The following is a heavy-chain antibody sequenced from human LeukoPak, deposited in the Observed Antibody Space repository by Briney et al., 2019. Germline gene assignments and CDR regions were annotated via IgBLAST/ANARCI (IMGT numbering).Heavy chain of an antibody. J-gene: IGHJ3*02. CDR1: GGSISSYY. D-gene: IGHD3-22*01. CDR2: IYYSGST. CDR3: AREQGNTMTGAAFDI. V-gene: IGHV4-59*12. Sequence: SETLSLTCTVSGGSISSYYWSWIRQPPGKGLEWIGYIYYSGSTNYNPSLKSRVTISVDTSKNQFSLKLSSVTTADTAVYYCAREQGNTMTGAAFDIWGQGTMVTVSS.